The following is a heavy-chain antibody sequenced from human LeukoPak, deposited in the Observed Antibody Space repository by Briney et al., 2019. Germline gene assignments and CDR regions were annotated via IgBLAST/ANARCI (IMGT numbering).Heavy chain of an antibody. D-gene: IGHD3-10*01. V-gene: IGHV4-39*07. J-gene: IGHJ3*02. CDR3: ARRPITMVRNKDAFDI. Sequence: PSETLSLTCTVSGGSISSSSYYWGWIRQPPGKGLEWIGSIYYSGSTYYNPSLKSRVTISVDTSKNQFSLKLSSVTAADTAVYYCARRPITMVRNKDAFDIWGQGTMVTVSS. CDR2: IYYSGST. CDR1: GGSISSSSYY.